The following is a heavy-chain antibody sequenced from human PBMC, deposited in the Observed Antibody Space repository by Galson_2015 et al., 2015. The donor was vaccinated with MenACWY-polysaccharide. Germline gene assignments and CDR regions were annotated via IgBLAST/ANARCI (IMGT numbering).Heavy chain of an antibody. Sequence: QSGAEVKKPGESLKISCKGSGDTFTSSWIGWVRQMPGKGLEWMGIIYPGDSETIHSLSFQGQVTISADKSITTAYLQWSSLKTSDTTMFYCARRGNDYDSNLGRGWYFDLWGRGTLATVSS. CDR3: ARRGNDYDSNLGRGWYFDL. V-gene: IGHV5-51*03. J-gene: IGHJ2*01. CDR1: GDTFTSSW. D-gene: IGHD3-22*01. CDR2: IYPGDSET.